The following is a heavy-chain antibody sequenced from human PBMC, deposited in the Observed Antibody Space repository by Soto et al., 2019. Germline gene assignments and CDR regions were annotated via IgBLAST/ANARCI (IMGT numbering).Heavy chain of an antibody. Sequence: SGTLSLTCIVSGGSISNYYWSWVRQAPGKGLEWIGDIYYSGSTNYNPSLTSRVTISVDTSKNQFSLKLSSVTAADTAVYYCARHRYSYGVYYFDYWGQGTLVTVSS. CDR2: IYYSGST. J-gene: IGHJ4*02. V-gene: IGHV4-59*08. D-gene: IGHD5-18*01. CDR1: GGSISNYY. CDR3: ARHRYSYGVYYFDY.